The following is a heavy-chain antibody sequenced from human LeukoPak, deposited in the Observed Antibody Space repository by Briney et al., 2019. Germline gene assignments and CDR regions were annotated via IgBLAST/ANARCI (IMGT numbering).Heavy chain of an antibody. CDR3: AKGGASVTRYVDY. CDR1: GLTFSSYE. J-gene: IGHJ4*02. V-gene: IGHV3-30*18. CDR2: MSNSGENT. Sequence: GGSLRLSCAASGLTFSSYEMNWARQAPGKGLEWVGIMSNSGENTFYGEAVKGRFTISRDNSQNTLYLQMNSLRPEDTAVYYCAKGGASVTRYVDYWGQGTLVTVSS. D-gene: IGHD4-17*01.